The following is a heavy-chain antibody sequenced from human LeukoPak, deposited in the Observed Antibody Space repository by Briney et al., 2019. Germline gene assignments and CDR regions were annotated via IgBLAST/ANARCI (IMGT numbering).Heavy chain of an antibody. J-gene: IGHJ5*02. CDR2: IYYSGST. D-gene: IGHD4-17*01. Sequence: SETLSLTCTVSGGSISSYYWSWIRQPPGKGLEWIGYIYYSGSTNYNPSLKSRVTISVDTSKNQFPLKLSSVTATDTAVYYCARGTATTDYFDPWGQGSLVTVSS. CDR3: ARGTATTDYFDP. V-gene: IGHV4-59*12. CDR1: GGSISSYY.